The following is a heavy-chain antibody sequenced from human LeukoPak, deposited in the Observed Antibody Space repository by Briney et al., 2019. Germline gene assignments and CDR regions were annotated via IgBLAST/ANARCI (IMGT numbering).Heavy chain of an antibody. CDR2: IIPIFGTA. D-gene: IGHD3-3*01. Sequence: AASVKVSCKASGGTFSSYAISWVRQAPGQGLEWMGGIIPIFGTANCAQKFQGRVTITADESTSTAYMELSSLRSEDTAVYYCASLSWGDFWSGEDYWGQGTLVTVSS. V-gene: IGHV1-69*13. CDR3: ASLSWGDFWSGEDY. CDR1: GGTFSSYA. J-gene: IGHJ4*02.